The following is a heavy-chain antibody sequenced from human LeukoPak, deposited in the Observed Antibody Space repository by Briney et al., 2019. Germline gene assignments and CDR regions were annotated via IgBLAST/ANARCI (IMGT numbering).Heavy chain of an antibody. J-gene: IGHJ5*02. CDR1: GFTFGAYA. D-gene: IGHD2-2*01. CDR2: IRSKAYGGTT. Sequence: GGSLRLSCAASGFTFGAYAMSWFRQAPGKGLEWVGFIRSKAYGGTTEYAASVKGRFTISRDDSKSIAYLQMNSLKTEDTAVYFCARDLVPATSIVGWFDPWGQGTLVTVSS. V-gene: IGHV3-49*03. CDR3: ARDLVPATSIVGWFDP.